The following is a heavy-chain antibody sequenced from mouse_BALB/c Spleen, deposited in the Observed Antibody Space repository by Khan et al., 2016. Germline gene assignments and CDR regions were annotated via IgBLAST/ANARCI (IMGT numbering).Heavy chain of an antibody. CDR3: AKVGGGAHYFDC. J-gene: IGHJ2*01. CDR2: INTYTGEP. CDR1: AYTFTNYG. V-gene: IGHV9-3-1*01. Sequence: QIQLVQSGPELKKPGETVKISCKASAYTFTNYGMNWVKQAPGKGLKWMGWINTYTGEPTYADDFKGRFAFSLENSASTAYLQINNLKNEDTATXFWAKVGGGAHYFDCWGQGTTLTVSS. D-gene: IGHD3-1*01.